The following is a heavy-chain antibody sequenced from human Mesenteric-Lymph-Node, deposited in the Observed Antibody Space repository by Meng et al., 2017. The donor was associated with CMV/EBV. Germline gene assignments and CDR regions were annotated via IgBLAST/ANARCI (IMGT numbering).Heavy chain of an antibody. CDR2: IIPILGIA. CDR1: GGTFSSYP. J-gene: IGHJ6*02. Sequence: SVKVSCKASGGTFSSYPISWVRQAPGQGLEWMGRIIPILGIANYVQKFQGRVTITADKSTSTAYMELSSLRSEDTAVYYCARDLREAAAGFYYGMDVWGQGTTVTVSS. CDR3: ARDLREAAAGFYYGMDV. D-gene: IGHD6-13*01. V-gene: IGHV1-69*04.